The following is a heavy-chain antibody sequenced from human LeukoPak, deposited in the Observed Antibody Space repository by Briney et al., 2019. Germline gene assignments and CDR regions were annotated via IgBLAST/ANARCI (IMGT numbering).Heavy chain of an antibody. CDR2: IKQDGSEK. V-gene: IGHV3-7*01. Sequence: PGGSLRLSCAASGFTLSSYWMNWVRQAPGKGLEWVANIKQDGSEKYDVDSVKGRFTISRDNAKNSLYLQMNSLRAEDTAVYYCARVQWELRGVGSYFDYWGQGTLVTVSS. CDR3: ARVQWELRGVGSYFDY. J-gene: IGHJ4*02. CDR1: GFTLSSYW. D-gene: IGHD1-26*01.